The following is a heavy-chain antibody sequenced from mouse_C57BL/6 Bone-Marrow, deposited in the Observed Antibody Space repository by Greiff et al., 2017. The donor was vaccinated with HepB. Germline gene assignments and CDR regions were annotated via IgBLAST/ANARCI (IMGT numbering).Heavy chain of an antibody. V-gene: IGHV14-4*01. Sequence: DVKLQESGAELVRPGASVKLSCTASGFNIKDDYMHWVKQRPEQGLEWIGWIDPENGDTEYASKFQGKATITADTSSNTAYLQLSSLTSEDTAVYYCTTTVVAPTFYFDYWGQGTTLTVSS. CDR2: IDPENGDT. J-gene: IGHJ2*01. CDR1: GFNIKDDY. CDR3: TTTVVAPTFYFDY. D-gene: IGHD1-1*01.